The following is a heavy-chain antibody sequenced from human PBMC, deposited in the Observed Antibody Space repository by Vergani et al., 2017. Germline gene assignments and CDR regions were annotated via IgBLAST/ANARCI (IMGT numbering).Heavy chain of an antibody. J-gene: IGHJ5*02. CDR1: GFTFNQYG. CDR2: TWYDGNNK. V-gene: IGHV3-33*01. Sequence: QVQLVGSGGGVVQLGRSLRLSCAASGFTFNQYGMHWVRQAPGKGLEWVAVTWYDGNNKQYADSVKGRFTISRDNSKSTMYLQMNSLRDEDTGVYYCARDLRLLYNRFDPWGQGTLVTVSS. CDR3: ARDLRLLYNRFDP. D-gene: IGHD1-14*01.